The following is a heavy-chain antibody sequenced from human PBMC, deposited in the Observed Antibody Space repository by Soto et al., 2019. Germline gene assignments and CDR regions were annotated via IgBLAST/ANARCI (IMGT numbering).Heavy chain of an antibody. CDR1: GFTFSSYA. V-gene: IGHV3-23*01. CDR3: AKERLRYFDWLPLAWFDP. J-gene: IGHJ5*02. Sequence: PGGSLRLSCAASGFTFSSYAMSWVRQAPGKGLEWVSAISGSGGSTYYADSVKGRFTISRDNSKNTLYLQMNSLRAEDTAVYYCAKERLRYFDWLPLAWFDPWGQGTLVTVSS. D-gene: IGHD3-9*01. CDR2: ISGSGGST.